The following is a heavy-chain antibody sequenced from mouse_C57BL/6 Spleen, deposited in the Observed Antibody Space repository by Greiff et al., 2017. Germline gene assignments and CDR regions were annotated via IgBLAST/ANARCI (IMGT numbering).Heavy chain of an antibody. V-gene: IGHV5-17*01. CDR1: GFTFSDYG. Sequence: EVKVVESGGGLVKPGGSLKLSCAASGFTFSDYGMHWVRQAPEKGLEWVAYISSGSSTISYVDTVKGRFTISRDKAKNTLFLQMTRLRSDDTAMYYCARGWFAYWGQGTLVTVSA. CDR3: ARGWFAY. CDR2: ISSGSSTI. J-gene: IGHJ3*01.